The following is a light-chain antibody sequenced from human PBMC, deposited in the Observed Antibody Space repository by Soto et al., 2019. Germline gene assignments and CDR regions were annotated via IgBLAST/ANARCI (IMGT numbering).Light chain of an antibody. J-gene: IGLJ2*01. V-gene: IGLV4-60*02. Sequence: QLVLTQSSSASASLGSSVKLTCTLSSGHSSYIIAWHQQQPGKAPRYLMKLEVSGSYNKGSGVPDRFSGSSSGAARYLTISNLQCDDEADYYCETWDNNMLVVCGGTKLTVL. CDR3: ETWDNNMLV. CDR1: SGHSSYI. CDR2: LEVSGSY.